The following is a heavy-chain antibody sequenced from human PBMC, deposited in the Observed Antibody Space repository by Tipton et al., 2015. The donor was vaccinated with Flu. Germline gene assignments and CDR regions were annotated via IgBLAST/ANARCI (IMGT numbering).Heavy chain of an antibody. Sequence: SLRLSCAASGFTVSSNYMSWVRQAPGKGLEWVSVIYSGGSTYYADSVKGRFTISRDNSKNTLYLQMNSLRAEDTAVYYCARRRQIWGGLDYWGQGTLVTVSS. V-gene: IGHV3-53*01. J-gene: IGHJ4*02. CDR3: ARRRQIWGGLDY. CDR1: GFTVSSNY. CDR2: IYSGGST. D-gene: IGHD3-16*01.